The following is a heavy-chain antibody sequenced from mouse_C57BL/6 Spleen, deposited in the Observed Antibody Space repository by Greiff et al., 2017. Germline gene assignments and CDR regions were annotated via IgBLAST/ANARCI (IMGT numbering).Heavy chain of an antibody. CDR3: AIYYDYDAYAMDY. V-gene: IGHV1-82*01. CDR2: IYPGDGDT. J-gene: IGHJ4*01. D-gene: IGHD2-4*01. CDR1: GYAFSSSW. Sequence: QVQLQQSGPELVKPGASVKISCKASGYAFSSSWMNWVKQRPGQGLEWIGRIYPGDGDTNYNGKFKGKATLTADKSSSTAYMQLSSLTSEDSAVYFCAIYYDYDAYAMDYWGQGTTVTVSS.